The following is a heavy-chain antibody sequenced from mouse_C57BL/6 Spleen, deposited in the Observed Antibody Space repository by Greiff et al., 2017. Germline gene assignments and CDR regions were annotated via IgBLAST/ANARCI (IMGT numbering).Heavy chain of an antibody. V-gene: IGHV1-69*01. Sequence: VQLQQPGAELVMPGASVKLSCKASGYTFTSYWMHWVKQRPGQGLEWIGEIDPSDSYTNYNQKFKGKSTLTVDKSSSTAYMQLSSLTSEDSAVYYCARRGWDPFDCWGQGTTLTVAS. CDR2: IDPSDSYT. CDR3: ARRGWDPFDC. D-gene: IGHD4-1*01. J-gene: IGHJ2*01. CDR1: GYTFTSYW.